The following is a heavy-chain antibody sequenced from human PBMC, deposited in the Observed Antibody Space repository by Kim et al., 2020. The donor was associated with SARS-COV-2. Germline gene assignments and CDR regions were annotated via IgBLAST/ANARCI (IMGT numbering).Heavy chain of an antibody. CDR1: GFTFSSYG. Sequence: GGSLRLSCAASGFTFSSYGMHWVRQAPGKGLEWVAVIWYDGSNKYYADSVKGRFTISRDNSKNTLYLQMNSLRAEDTAVYYCARDRSTLTNYYDSSGYYGPFDYWGQGTLVTVSS. V-gene: IGHV3-33*01. J-gene: IGHJ4*02. D-gene: IGHD3-22*01. CDR2: IWYDGSNK. CDR3: ARDRSTLTNYYDSSGYYGPFDY.